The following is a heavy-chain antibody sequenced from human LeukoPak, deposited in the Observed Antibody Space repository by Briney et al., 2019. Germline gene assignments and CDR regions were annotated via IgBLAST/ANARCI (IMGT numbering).Heavy chain of an antibody. V-gene: IGHV3-43*01. CDR2: INWHGTT. D-gene: IGHD3-22*01. CDR1: GFTFEGYT. Sequence: PGGAPRVSCATSGFTFEGYTMHCVRQAPGKTLEWVSLINWHGTTYYTDSVKGRFTISRDNNENSLYLQMDTLRSEDTAFYYCVKDLSYESSGSVFDQWGQGALVTVSS. J-gene: IGHJ4*02. CDR3: VKDLSYESSGSVFDQ.